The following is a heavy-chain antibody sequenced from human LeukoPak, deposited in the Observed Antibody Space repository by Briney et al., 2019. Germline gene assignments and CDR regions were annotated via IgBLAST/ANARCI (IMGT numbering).Heavy chain of an antibody. V-gene: IGHV3-7*01. J-gene: IGHJ4*02. CDR1: GFTLVTSW. Sequence: GGSLRLSCVASGFTLVTSWMTWVRQAPGRGLEWVTNINRDGSQIDYLDSVKGRFTISRDSANNALYLQMNSLRAEDTAIYYCARGGLSAGFDYWGQGTLVTVSS. CDR2: INRDGSQI. CDR3: ARGGLSAGFDY. D-gene: IGHD3-10*01.